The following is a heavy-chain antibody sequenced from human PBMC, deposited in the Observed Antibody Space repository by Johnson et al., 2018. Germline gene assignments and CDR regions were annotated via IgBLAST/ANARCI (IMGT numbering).Heavy chain of an antibody. CDR3: ARAPWSTYYYASSGYAFDS. CDR1: GGSISSGSYY. D-gene: IGHD3-22*01. Sequence: QVQLQESGPGLVNPSQTLSLTCTVSGGSISSGSYYWSWIRQPAGKGLEWIGRIYTSGSTNYNPSLKSRVTISVDTSKNQFALKLSHVAAADSAFYYCARAPWSTYYYASSGYAFDSWGQGTMVTVSS. CDR2: IYTSGST. V-gene: IGHV4-61*02. J-gene: IGHJ3*02.